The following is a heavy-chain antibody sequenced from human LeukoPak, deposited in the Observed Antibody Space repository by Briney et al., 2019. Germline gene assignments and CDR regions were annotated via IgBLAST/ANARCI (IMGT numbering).Heavy chain of an antibody. CDR1: GFIFSSYW. Sequence: GGSLRLSCAASGFIFSSYWMSWVRQAPGKGLEWVANIIQDGSEKYYVDSVKGRFSISRDNAKNTLYLQMNSLRVEDTAVYYCARGRPHGNDYWGQGTLVTVSS. CDR3: ARGRPHGNDY. J-gene: IGHJ4*02. D-gene: IGHD4-23*01. CDR2: IIQDGSEK. V-gene: IGHV3-7*01.